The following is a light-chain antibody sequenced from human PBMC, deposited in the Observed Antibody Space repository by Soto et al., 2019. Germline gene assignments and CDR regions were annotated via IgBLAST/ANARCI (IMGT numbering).Light chain of an antibody. Sequence: QSALTQPASVSGSPGQSITISCTGTSSDVGGYNYVSWYQQHPGKAPKLMLYEVSNRPSGVSNRFSGSKSGNTASLTISALQAEDEADYYCSSYTSSSTRVFGGGTKLTVL. J-gene: IGLJ2*01. CDR1: SSDVGGYNY. CDR3: SSYTSSSTRV. CDR2: EVS. V-gene: IGLV2-14*01.